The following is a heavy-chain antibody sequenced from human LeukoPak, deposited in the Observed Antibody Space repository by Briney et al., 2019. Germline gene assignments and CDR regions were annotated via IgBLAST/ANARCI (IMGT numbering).Heavy chain of an antibody. Sequence: XETLSLTCTVSGGSISSYYWSWIGQPQGKGLEWIGYIYSSGSTTSHPSLKRPPTISVDTSKNQFSLKLSSVTAADTAVYYCARHDSSGYYYVYWGQGTLVTVSS. J-gene: IGHJ4*02. CDR3: ARHDSSGYYYVY. D-gene: IGHD3-22*01. CDR1: GGSISSYY. CDR2: IYSSGST. V-gene: IGHV4-59*08.